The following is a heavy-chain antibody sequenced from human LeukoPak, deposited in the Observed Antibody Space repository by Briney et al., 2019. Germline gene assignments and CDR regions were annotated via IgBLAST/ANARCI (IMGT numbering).Heavy chain of an antibody. V-gene: IGHV4-61*01. CDR3: ARDVVDGDAFDI. CDR2: IYYSGST. J-gene: IGHJ3*02. CDR1: GGSVSSGSYY. Sequence: SETLSLTCTVSGGSVSSGSYYWSWIQQPPGKGLEWIGYIYYSGSTNYNPSLKSRVTISVDTSKNQFSLKLSSVTAADTAVYYCARDVVDGDAFDIWGQGTMVTVSS. D-gene: IGHD2-15*01.